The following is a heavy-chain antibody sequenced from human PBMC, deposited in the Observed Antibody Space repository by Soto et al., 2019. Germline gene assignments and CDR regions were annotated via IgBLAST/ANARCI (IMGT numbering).Heavy chain of an antibody. Sequence: ASVKVSCKASGYTFTNYGFSWLRQAPGQGPEWMAWISAYNGKTNHAQKFQGRVIMTTDTSTSTAYMELRSLRSDDTAVYYCARSRKNQLLRDAFDIWGQGTMVTVS. CDR3: ARSRKNQLLRDAFDI. CDR2: ISAYNGKT. D-gene: IGHD2-2*01. CDR1: GYTFTNYG. J-gene: IGHJ3*02. V-gene: IGHV1-18*01.